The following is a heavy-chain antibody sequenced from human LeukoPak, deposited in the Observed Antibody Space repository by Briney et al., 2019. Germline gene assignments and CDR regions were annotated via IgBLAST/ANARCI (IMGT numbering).Heavy chain of an antibody. CDR2: ISWNSNSI. Sequence: GRSLRLSCAASGFTFEDYAMHWVRQAPGKGLVWVSGISWNSNSIGYADSVKGRFTISRDNAKNSLYLQMNSLRAEDTALYYCGKDMKYSSRWLDYWGQGTLVTVSS. V-gene: IGHV3-9*01. D-gene: IGHD6-13*01. CDR1: GFTFEDYA. J-gene: IGHJ4*02. CDR3: GKDMKYSSRWLDY.